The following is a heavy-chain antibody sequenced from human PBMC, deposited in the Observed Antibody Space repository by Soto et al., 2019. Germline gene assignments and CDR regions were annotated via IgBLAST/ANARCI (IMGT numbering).Heavy chain of an antibody. Sequence: QVQLVQSGAEVKKPGSSVKVSCKASGGTFSSDTISWVRQAPGQGLEWMGRIIPILGIANYAQKFQGRVTITADKSTSTAYMELSSMRCEDTAVYYCAREGGQSYSSSWADYYCMDVWGQGTTVTVSS. CDR3: AREGGQSYSSSWADYYCMDV. D-gene: IGHD6-13*01. CDR2: IIPILGIA. V-gene: IGHV1-69*08. CDR1: GGTFSSDT. J-gene: IGHJ6*02.